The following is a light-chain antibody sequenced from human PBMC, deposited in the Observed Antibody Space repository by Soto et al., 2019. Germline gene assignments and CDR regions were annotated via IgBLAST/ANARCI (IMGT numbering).Light chain of an antibody. CDR2: EVI. J-gene: IGLJ2*01. CDR3: NSYAGSNTVV. Sequence: QSALTQPPSASGSPGQSVTISCTGTSSDVGGYNYVSWYQQHPGKAPKLIVYEVIKRPSGVPDRFSGSKSGNTASLTVSGLQAEDEADYYCNSYAGSNTVVFGGGTKVTVL. CDR1: SSDVGGYNY. V-gene: IGLV2-8*01.